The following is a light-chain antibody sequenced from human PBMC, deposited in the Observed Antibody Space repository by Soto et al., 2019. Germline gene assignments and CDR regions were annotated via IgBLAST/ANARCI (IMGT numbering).Light chain of an antibody. CDR3: SSYTSSSIPGV. V-gene: IGLV2-14*01. CDR1: SSDVGGYNY. CDR2: EVS. J-gene: IGLJ2*01. Sequence: QSALTQPASVSGSPGQSITISCTGTSSDVGGYNYVSWYKQPPGKAPKLMIYEVSYRPSGVSNRFSGSKSGNTASLTISGLQAEDEANYYCSSYTSSSIPGVFGGGTKLTVL.